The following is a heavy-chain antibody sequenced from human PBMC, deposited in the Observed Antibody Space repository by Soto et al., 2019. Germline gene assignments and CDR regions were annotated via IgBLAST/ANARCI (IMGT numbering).Heavy chain of an antibody. Sequence: GGSLRLSCAASGFTFSSYWMHWVRQAPGKGLVWVSRINSDGSSTSYADSVKGRFTISRDNAKNTLYLQMNSLRAEDTAVYYCARAPGAAAGTVVHYWGQGTLVTVSS. CDR2: INSDGSST. CDR1: GFTFSSYW. CDR3: ARAPGAAAGTVVHY. D-gene: IGHD6-13*01. V-gene: IGHV3-74*01. J-gene: IGHJ4*02.